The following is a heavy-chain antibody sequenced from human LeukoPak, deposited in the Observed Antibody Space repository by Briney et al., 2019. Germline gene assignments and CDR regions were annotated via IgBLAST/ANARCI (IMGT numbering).Heavy chain of an antibody. CDR1: GYSFTNYW. CDR2: ICPGDSDT. CDR3: ARLRDSSGYYYVDAFDI. J-gene: IGHJ3*02. Sequence: GESLKISCKGSGYSFTNYWIGWVRQMPGKGLEWMGIICPGDSDTRYSPSFQGQVTISADKSISTAYLQWSSLKASDTAMYYCARLRDSSGYYYVDAFDIWGQGTMVTVSS. V-gene: IGHV5-51*01. D-gene: IGHD3-22*01.